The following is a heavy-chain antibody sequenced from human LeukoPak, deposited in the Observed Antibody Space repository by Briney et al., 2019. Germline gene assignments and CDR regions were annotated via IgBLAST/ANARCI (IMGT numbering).Heavy chain of an antibody. V-gene: IGHV4-39*07. Sequence: PSETLSLTSTVSGGSISSSSYYWGWIRQPPGKGLEWIGSIYYSGSTYYNPSLKSRVTISVDTSKNQFSLKLSSVTAADTAVYYCAREPLGYYDSSGYPFDYWGQGTLVTVSS. CDR2: IYYSGST. D-gene: IGHD3-22*01. CDR1: GGSISSSSYY. J-gene: IGHJ4*02. CDR3: AREPLGYYDSSGYPFDY.